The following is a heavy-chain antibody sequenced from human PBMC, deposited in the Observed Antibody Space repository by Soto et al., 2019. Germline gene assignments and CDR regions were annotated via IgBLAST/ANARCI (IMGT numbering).Heavy chain of an antibody. CDR2: ISGSGDST. Sequence: GGSLRLSCAASGFISTNYAMSWVRQAPGKGLEWVSVISGSGDSTHYADSVKGRFTVSRDNSKDTLYLRMESLRAEDTAVYYCAKGRVPSVTTPYDSWGQGTRVTVSS. J-gene: IGHJ5*02. CDR3: AKGRVPSVTTPYDS. D-gene: IGHD3-16*01. CDR1: GFISTNYA. V-gene: IGHV3-23*01.